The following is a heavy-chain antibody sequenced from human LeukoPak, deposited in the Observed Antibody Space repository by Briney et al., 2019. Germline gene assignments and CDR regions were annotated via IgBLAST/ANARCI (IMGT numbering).Heavy chain of an antibody. CDR2: IYPGDSDT. D-gene: IGHD5-18*01. CDR3: ARSGSGYSYGYAY. CDR1: GYNFTNYW. V-gene: IGHV5-51*01. J-gene: IGHJ4*02. Sequence: GESLKISCKGSGYNFTNYWIAWVRQMPGKGLEWMGIIYPGDSDTKYSPSFQGQVTMSADKSTTTAYPQWSSLKASDTAMYYCARSGSGYSYGYAYWGQGTLVTVSS.